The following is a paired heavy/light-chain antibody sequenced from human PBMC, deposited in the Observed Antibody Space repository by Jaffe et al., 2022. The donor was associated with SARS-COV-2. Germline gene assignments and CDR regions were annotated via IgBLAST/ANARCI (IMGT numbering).Heavy chain of an antibody. D-gene: IGHD3-22*01. J-gene: IGHJ4*02. CDR2: ISRSSSTI. Sequence: EVQLVESGGGLVQPGGSLRLSCAASGFTFSSYSMNWVRQAPGKGLEWVSYISRSSSTIYYADSVKGRFTISRDNAKNSLSLQMNSLRDEDTAVYYCARDPWTDSSGSYGDYWGQGTLVTVSS. CDR1: GFTFSSYS. CDR3: ARDPWTDSSGSYGDY. V-gene: IGHV3-48*02.
Light chain of an antibody. CDR3: ETWDSNTRV. CDR1: SGHSSYI. CDR2: VEGSGSY. Sequence: QPVVTQSSSASASLGSSVKLTCTLSSGHSSYIIAWHQQQPGKAPRYLMKVEGSGSYNTGSGVPDRFSGSSSGADRYLTISNLQSEDEADYYCETWDSNTRVFGGGTKLTVL. J-gene: IGLJ3*02. V-gene: IGLV4-60*03.